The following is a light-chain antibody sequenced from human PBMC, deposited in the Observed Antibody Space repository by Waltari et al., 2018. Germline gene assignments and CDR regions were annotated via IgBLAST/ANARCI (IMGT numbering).Light chain of an antibody. Sequence: DIVMTQSPDSLAVSLGEGATINCKSSQSVLYNSNNKNYLAWYQQKPGQPPKLLIYWASTRESGVPDRVSGSGSGTDFTLTISSLQAEDVAIYYCQQYYGTPFTFGGGTKVEIK. CDR3: QQYYGTPFT. J-gene: IGKJ4*01. CDR1: QSVLYNSNNKNY. CDR2: WAS. V-gene: IGKV4-1*01.